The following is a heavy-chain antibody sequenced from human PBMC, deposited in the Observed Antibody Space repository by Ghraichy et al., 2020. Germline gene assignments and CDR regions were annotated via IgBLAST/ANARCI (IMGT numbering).Heavy chain of an antibody. D-gene: IGHD1-26*01. CDR1: GFTFSSYW. Sequence: GGSLNISCSASGFTFSSYWMSWVRLPPGKGLEWVGNINEDGSEKYSGDSVRGRFTISRDNAKNSLYLQMNNLRVEDTAIYYCARADMYSGDYWGQGTLVTVSS. V-gene: IGHV3-7*03. CDR2: INEDGSEK. CDR3: ARADMYSGDY. J-gene: IGHJ4*02.